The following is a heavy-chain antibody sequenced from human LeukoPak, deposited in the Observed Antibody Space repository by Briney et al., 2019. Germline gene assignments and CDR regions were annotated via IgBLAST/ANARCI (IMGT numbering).Heavy chain of an antibody. D-gene: IGHD3-22*01. J-gene: IGHJ4*02. CDR2: IIPIFGTA. Sequence: VASVKVSCKASGGTFSSYAISWVRQAPGQGLEWMGGIIPIFGTANYAQKFQGRVTITADESTSTAYMELSSLRSEDTAVYYCARENSDSSGYSQHFDYWGQGTLVTVSS. V-gene: IGHV1-69*01. CDR3: ARENSDSSGYSQHFDY. CDR1: GGTFSSYA.